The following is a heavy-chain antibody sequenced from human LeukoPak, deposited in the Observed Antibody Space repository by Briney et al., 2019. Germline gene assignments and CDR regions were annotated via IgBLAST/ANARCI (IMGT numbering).Heavy chain of an antibody. CDR1: GGSISRSSYS. CDR2: IYYSGDT. V-gene: IGHV4-39*01. J-gene: IGHJ4*02. Sequence: SETLSLICTVSGGSISRSSYSWGWIRQSPGKGLEWIGTIYYSGDTYYNPSLKSRVTIFVDTSKNQISLRLSSVTATDTAVYYCARHASSSTIDYWDQGTLVTVSS. CDR3: ARHASSSTIDY. D-gene: IGHD6-13*01.